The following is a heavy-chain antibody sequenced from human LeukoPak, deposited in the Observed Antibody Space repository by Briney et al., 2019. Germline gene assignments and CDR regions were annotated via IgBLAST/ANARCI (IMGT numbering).Heavy chain of an antibody. CDR2: MYYSGST. Sequence: SERDSLTCTVSGDSISSYYWSWTRQPPGRGLEWIGYMYYSGSTNYNPSLKSRVTISMGTSKDQFSLKLSSVTAADAAVYYCARVRYSSSGKYYFDYWGQG. CDR1: GDSISSYY. CDR3: ARVRYSSSGKYYFDY. V-gene: IGHV4-59*01. J-gene: IGHJ4*02. D-gene: IGHD6-13*01.